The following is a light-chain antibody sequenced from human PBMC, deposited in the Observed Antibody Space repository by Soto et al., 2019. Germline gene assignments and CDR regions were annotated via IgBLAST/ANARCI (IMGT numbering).Light chain of an antibody. CDR3: QSYDSGLSGHWV. CDR2: DNT. J-gene: IGLJ3*02. CDR1: SSNLGAGYD. Sequence: QSVLTQPPSMSGAPGQRVTMSCTGSSSNLGAGYDVHWYQRLPGAAPKLLIYDNTHRPSGVPNRFSGSTSGTSASLAITGLQAEDEADYYCQSYDSGLSGHWVFGGGTKLTVL. V-gene: IGLV1-40*01.